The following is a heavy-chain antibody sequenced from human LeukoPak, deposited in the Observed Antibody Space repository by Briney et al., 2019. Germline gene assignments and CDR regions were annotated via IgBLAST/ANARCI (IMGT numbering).Heavy chain of an antibody. V-gene: IGHV3-15*01. CDR1: GFTFSNAW. CDR2: IKSKTDGGTT. D-gene: IGHD3-10*01. J-gene: IGHJ2*01. Sequence: PGGSLRLSCAASGFTFSNAWMSWVRQAPGKGLEWVGRIKSKTDGGTTDYAAPVKGRFTISRDDSKNTLHVQMNTLGAEDTAVYYCAKSVTYGFAYYYFDLWGRGTPVTVSS. CDR3: AKSVTYGFAYYYFDL.